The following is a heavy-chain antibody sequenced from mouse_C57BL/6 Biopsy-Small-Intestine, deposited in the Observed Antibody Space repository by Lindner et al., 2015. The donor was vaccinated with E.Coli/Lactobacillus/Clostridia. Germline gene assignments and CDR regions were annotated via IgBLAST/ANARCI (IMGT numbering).Heavy chain of an antibody. CDR2: INPSSGYT. Sequence: VQLQESGAELAKPGASVKMSCKASGYTFTSYWMHWVKQRPGQGLEWIGYINPSSGYTEYNQKFKDKATLTADKSSSTAYMQLSSLTSEDSAVYYCARLEGLRLLFAYWGQGTLVTVSA. CDR1: GYTFTSYW. J-gene: IGHJ3*01. CDR3: ARLEGLRLLFAY. V-gene: IGHV1-7*01. D-gene: IGHD2-4*01.